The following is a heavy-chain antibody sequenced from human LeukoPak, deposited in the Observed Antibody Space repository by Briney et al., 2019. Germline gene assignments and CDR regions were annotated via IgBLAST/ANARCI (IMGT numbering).Heavy chain of an antibody. V-gene: IGHV1-46*01. CDR1: GYAFTSYY. J-gene: IGHJ3*02. D-gene: IGHD2-15*01. CDR2: IYPSGGST. Sequence: ASVKVSCKASGYAFTSYYIHWVRQAPGQGPEWMGIIYPSGGSTTYAQKFQGRVTMTRDMSTSTVYMELSSLRSEDTAVYYCAIGYCRGGSCDDEPRDAFDIWGQGTMVAVSS. CDR3: AIGYCRGGSCDDEPRDAFDI.